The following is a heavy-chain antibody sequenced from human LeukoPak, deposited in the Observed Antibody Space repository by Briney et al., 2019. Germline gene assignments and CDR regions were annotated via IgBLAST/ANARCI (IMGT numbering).Heavy chain of an antibody. D-gene: IGHD6-19*01. CDR2: INPNSGGT. J-gene: IGHJ3*02. Sequence: ASVKVSCKASGYTFTGYYMHWVRQAPGQGLEWMGWINPNSGGTNYAQKFQGRVTMTRDTSISTAYMELSRLRSDDTAVYYCARDHYLVIIAVAGTGAFDIWGQGTVVTVSS. V-gene: IGHV1-2*02. CDR3: ARDHYLVIIAVAGTGAFDI. CDR1: GYTFTGYY.